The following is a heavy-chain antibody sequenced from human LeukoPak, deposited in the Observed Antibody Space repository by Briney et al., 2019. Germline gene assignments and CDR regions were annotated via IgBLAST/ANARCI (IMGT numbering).Heavy chain of an antibody. CDR3: ARESYWGSSGKGFDS. V-gene: IGHV3-48*02. CDR2: ISRDSSNI. CDR1: GFSFTGYS. J-gene: IGHJ4*02. Sequence: GGSLRLSCAASGFSFTGYSINWVSQPPGKGLELVSYISRDSSNIYYADSVKGRFTISRDNTKNSLNLQLHSLRDDETAVYYCARESYWGSSGKGFDSWGPGTLVTVSS. D-gene: IGHD7-27*01.